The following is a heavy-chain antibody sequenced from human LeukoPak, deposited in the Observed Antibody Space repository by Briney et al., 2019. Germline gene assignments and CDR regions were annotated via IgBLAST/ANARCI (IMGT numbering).Heavy chain of an antibody. V-gene: IGHV1-46*01. CDR3: ASKRVDTIRGPYYYYGMDV. Sequence: ASVTVSCKASGYTFTSYYMHWVRQAPGQGLEWMGIINPSGGSTSYAQKFQGRVTMTRDTSTSTVYMELSSLRSEDTAVYYCASKRVDTIRGPYYYYGMDVWGQGTTVTVSS. J-gene: IGHJ6*02. CDR2: INPSGGST. D-gene: IGHD5-12*01. CDR1: GYTFTSYY.